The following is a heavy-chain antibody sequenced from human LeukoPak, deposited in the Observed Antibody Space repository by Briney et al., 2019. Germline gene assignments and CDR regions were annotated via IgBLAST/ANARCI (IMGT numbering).Heavy chain of an antibody. J-gene: IGHJ5*02. D-gene: IGHD2-21*02. CDR1: GYTFTGYY. V-gene: IGHV1-2*02. CDR3: ARNAIYCGGDCYLGP. Sequence: ASVKVSCKASGYTFTGYYIHWVRQAPGQGLEWMGWSNPNSSGTNYAQKFQGRVTMTRDTSISTAYMELSRLRSDDTAVYYCARNAIYCGGDCYLGPWGQGTLVTVSS. CDR2: SNPNSSGT.